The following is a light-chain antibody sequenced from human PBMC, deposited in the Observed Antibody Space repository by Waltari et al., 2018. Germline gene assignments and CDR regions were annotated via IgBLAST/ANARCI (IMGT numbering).Light chain of an antibody. CDR1: IGAVTSGHY. J-gene: IGLJ3*02. CDR2: NTS. Sequence: QAVVIQEPSVTVSPGGTVPLTCGSSIGAVTSGHYPYWFQQKPGQAPRTLIFNTSDKHSWTPARFSGSLLGGKAALTLSDAQPEDDAEYYCLVSYSGTQWVFGGGTKLTVL. CDR3: LVSYSGTQWV. V-gene: IGLV7-46*01.